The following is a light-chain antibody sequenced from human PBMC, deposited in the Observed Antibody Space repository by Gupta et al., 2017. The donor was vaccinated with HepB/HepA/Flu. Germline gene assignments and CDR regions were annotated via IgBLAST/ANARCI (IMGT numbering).Light chain of an antibody. CDR1: QSVSSNY. CDR3: QQEGSSPRT. CDR2: GAS. Sequence: EIVLTQSPGTLSLSPGERATLSCRASQSVSSNYLAWYQQKPGQAPRLLIYGASSRATGIPDRFSGSGSGTEFTLTISRLEPEDFAVYYCQQEGSSPRTFGQGTKVEI. V-gene: IGKV3-20*01. J-gene: IGKJ1*01.